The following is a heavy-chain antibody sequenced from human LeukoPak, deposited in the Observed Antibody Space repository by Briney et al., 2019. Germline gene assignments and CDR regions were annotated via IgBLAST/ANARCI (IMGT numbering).Heavy chain of an antibody. CDR3: ARPYFFGSGLYSDY. J-gene: IGHJ4*02. V-gene: IGHV2-5*02. CDR2: VYWDDDK. CDR1: GFSLSTLGVG. D-gene: IGHD3-10*01. Sequence: SGPTLATPTPPLTLTCTFSGFSLSTLGVGVGWILHPSGMVVVPLAHVYWDDDKRYSPSLKTRLTITNDTYKNQVVLTITNMDPVDTATYYCARPYFFGSGLYSDYWCQGSLVTVAS.